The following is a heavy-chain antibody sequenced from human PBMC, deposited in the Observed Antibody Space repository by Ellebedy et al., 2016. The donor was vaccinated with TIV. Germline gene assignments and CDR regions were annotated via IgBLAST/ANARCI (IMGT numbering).Heavy chain of an antibody. CDR1: GGTFSSYA. D-gene: IGHD5-12*01. V-gene: IGHV1-69*13. J-gene: IGHJ4*02. CDR3: AKTQYGGYVGSFDY. Sequence: SVKVSXXASGGTFSSYAISWVRQAPGQGLEWMGGIIPIFGTANYAQKFQGRVTITADESTSTAYMELSSLRSEDTAVYYCAKTQYGGYVGSFDYWGQGTLVTVSS. CDR2: IIPIFGTA.